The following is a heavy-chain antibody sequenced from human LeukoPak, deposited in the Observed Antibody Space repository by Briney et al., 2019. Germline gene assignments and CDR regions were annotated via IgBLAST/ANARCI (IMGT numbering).Heavy chain of an antibody. V-gene: IGHV3-23*01. CDR1: GFTFSNYA. D-gene: IGHD6-19*01. CDR3: AKPVGSSGWYGDFDC. Sequence: PGGSLRLSCAASGFTFSNYAMNWVRQTPGKGLEWVSAIRGSGGSTYYADSVKGRFTISRDNSKSTLYLQMNSLRAEDTAIYYCAKPVGSSGWYGDFDCWGQGTLVTVSS. CDR2: IRGSGGST. J-gene: IGHJ4*02.